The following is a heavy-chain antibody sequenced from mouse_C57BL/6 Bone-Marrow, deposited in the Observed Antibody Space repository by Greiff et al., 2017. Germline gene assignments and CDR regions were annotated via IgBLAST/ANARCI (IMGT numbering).Heavy chain of an antibody. CDR3: ARHVYYSNPYAMDY. V-gene: IGHV2-6-1*01. CDR1: GFSLTSYG. CDR2: IWSDGST. Sequence: VKLQESGPGLVAPSQSLSITCTVSGFSLTSYGVHWVRQPPGKGLEWLVVIWSDGSTTYNSALKSRLSISKDNSKSQVFLKMNSLQTDDTAMYYCARHVYYSNPYAMDYWGQGTSVTVSS. J-gene: IGHJ4*01. D-gene: IGHD2-5*01.